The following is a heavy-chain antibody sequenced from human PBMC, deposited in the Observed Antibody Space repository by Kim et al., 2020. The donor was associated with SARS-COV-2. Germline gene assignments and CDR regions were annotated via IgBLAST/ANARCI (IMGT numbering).Heavy chain of an antibody. V-gene: IGHV3-66*01. Sequence: YDAASRKDRFTISRDNSKNTLYLQMNSLRAEDTAVYYCARSRDSSGYFDYWGQGTLVTVSS. D-gene: IGHD3-22*01. J-gene: IGHJ4*02. CDR3: ARSRDSSGYFDY.